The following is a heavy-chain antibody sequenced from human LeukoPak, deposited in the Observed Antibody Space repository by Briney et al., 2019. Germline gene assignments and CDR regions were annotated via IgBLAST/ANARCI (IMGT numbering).Heavy chain of an antibody. CDR3: ARDFSGDYYDIVTGKYYFDY. V-gene: IGHV3-7*04. D-gene: IGHD3-9*01. J-gene: IGHJ4*02. CDR1: GFTLSSYR. CDR2: IKQDGKEK. Sequence: GGSLRLSCAASGFTLSSYRMSWVRQAPGKGLEWVANIKQDGKEKYSVDSVKGGFTLSRDNAKNSLYLQIKSLRAEDTAVYYCARDFSGDYYDIVTGKYYFDYWGQGTLVTVSS.